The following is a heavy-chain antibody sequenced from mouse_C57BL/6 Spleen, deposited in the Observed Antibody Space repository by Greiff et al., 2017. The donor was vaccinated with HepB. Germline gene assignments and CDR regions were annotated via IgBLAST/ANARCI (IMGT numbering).Heavy chain of an antibody. Sequence: QVQLQQPGAELVKPGASVKMSCKASGYTFTSYWITWVKQRPGQGLEWIGDIYPGSGSTNYNEKFKSKATLTVDTSSSTAYMQLSSLTSEDSAVYYCARRGYYGYDEVPWFAYWGQGTLVTVSA. V-gene: IGHV1-55*01. CDR3: ARRGYYGYDEVPWFAY. D-gene: IGHD2-2*01. J-gene: IGHJ3*01. CDR2: IYPGSGST. CDR1: GYTFTSYW.